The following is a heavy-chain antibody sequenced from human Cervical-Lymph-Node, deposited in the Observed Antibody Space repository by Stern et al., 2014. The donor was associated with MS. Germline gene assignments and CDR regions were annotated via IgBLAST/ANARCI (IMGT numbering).Heavy chain of an antibody. V-gene: IGHV1-46*01. CDR1: GNTFTSYQ. J-gene: IGHJ6*02. CDR2: INPSGGST. CDR3: AREVAGHRLGMMDV. D-gene: IGHD6-19*01. Sequence: VQLLESGAEVKKPGASVKVSCKASGNTFTSYQMHWVRQIPGQGLEWMGIINPSGGSTSYAQKFQGRVTMTRDTSTSTVYMEPSSLRSEDTAVYYCAREVAGHRLGMMDVWGQGTTVTVSS.